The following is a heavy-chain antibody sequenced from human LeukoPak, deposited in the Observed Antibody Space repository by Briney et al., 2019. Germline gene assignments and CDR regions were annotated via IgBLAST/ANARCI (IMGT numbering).Heavy chain of an antibody. CDR3: ASDRSGLSFCF. CDR1: SGSVNSGSYY. V-gene: IGHV4-61*01. CDR2: IYYSGST. D-gene: IGHD3-3*01. J-gene: IGHJ4*02. Sequence: SETLSLTCTVSSGSVNSGSYYWNWIRQPPGKGLEWIGYIYYSGSTNYNPSLKSRITISVDTSKNQFSLKLTSVTAADTAVYYCASDRSGLSFCFWGQGTLVTVSS.